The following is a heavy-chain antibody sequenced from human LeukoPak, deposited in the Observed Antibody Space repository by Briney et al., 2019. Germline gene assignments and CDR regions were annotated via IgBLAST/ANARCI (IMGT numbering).Heavy chain of an antibody. Sequence: ASVKVSCKTSGYTFTGYYIHWVRQAPGQGLEWMGWINPNSGATQYAQKFQGRVTMTRDTSISTAYMELSSLRSDDTAVYYCARSTAVADNADYWGQGTLVTVSS. J-gene: IGHJ4*02. CDR2: INPNSGAT. D-gene: IGHD6-19*01. CDR3: ARSTAVADNADY. CDR1: GYTFTGYY. V-gene: IGHV1-2*02.